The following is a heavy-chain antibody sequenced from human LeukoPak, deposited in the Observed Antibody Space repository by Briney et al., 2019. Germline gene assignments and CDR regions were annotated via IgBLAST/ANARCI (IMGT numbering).Heavy chain of an antibody. CDR3: AKGTSSYYDSSGYYYVPGAFDI. CDR1: GFTFSSYA. CDR2: ISGSGGST. Sequence: PGGSLRLSCAASGFTFSSYAMSWVRQAPGKGLEWVSAISGSGGSTYYADSVKGRFTISRDNSKNTLYLQMNSLRAEDTAVYYCAKGTSSYYDSSGYYYVPGAFDIWGQGTMVTVSS. D-gene: IGHD3-22*01. J-gene: IGHJ3*02. V-gene: IGHV3-23*01.